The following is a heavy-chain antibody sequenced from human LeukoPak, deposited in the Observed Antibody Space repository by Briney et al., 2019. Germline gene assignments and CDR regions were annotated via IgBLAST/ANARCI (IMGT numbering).Heavy chain of an antibody. CDR2: IYYSGST. CDR3: AREYYYGSPWDY. Sequence: SETLSLTCTVSGGSISCYYWSWLRQPPGKGLEWIGYIYYSGSTNYNPSLKSRVTISVDTSKNQFSLKLSSVTAADTAVYYCAREYYYGSPWDYRGQGTLVTVSS. J-gene: IGHJ4*02. D-gene: IGHD3-10*01. CDR1: GGSISCYY. V-gene: IGHV4-59*01.